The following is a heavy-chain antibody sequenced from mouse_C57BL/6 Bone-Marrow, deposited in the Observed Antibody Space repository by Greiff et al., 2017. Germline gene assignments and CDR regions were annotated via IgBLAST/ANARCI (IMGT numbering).Heavy chain of an antibody. J-gene: IGHJ1*03. CDR3: ARDGSIFYWYFEV. CDR2: ISSGSSTI. V-gene: IGHV5-17*01. CDR1: GFTFSDYG. Sequence: EVQLQESGGGLVKPGGSLKLSCAASGFTFSDYGMHWVRQAPEKGLEWVAYISSGSSTIYYADPVKGRFTISRDNAKNTLFLQMTSLRSEDTAMYYCARDGSIFYWYFEVWGTGTTVTVSS. D-gene: IGHD1-1*01.